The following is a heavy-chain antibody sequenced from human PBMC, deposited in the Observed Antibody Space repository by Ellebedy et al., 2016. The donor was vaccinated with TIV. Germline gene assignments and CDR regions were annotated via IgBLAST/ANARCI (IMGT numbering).Heavy chain of an antibody. CDR1: GFTFSNYG. Sequence: GESLKISCAASGFTFSNYGMHWVRQAPGKGLEWVAVISYDGTNKYYAESLKGRITISRENSKTTLYLQMNSLRAEDTAVYYCAKPYCSGGYCYWGYYFDSWGQGSLVTVSS. CDR3: AKPYCSGGYCYWGYYFDS. D-gene: IGHD2-21*01. CDR2: ISYDGTNK. J-gene: IGHJ4*02. V-gene: IGHV3-30*18.